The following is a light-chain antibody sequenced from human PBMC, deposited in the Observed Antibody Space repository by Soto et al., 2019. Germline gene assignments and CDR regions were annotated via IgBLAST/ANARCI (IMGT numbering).Light chain of an antibody. V-gene: IGKV1-5*03. CDR1: QSISTG. J-gene: IGKJ2*01. CDR2: KGS. Sequence: DIQMTQSPSTLSASVGDRVTITCRASQSISTGLAWYQQKPGKAPRLLIYKGSSLESGVPSRFSGSGSGTEFTLTISSLQPDDFATYYCQQYNSSPYTFGQGTKLEIK. CDR3: QQYNSSPYT.